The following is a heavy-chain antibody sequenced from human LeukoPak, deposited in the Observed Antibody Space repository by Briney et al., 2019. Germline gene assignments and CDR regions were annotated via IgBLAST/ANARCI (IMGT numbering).Heavy chain of an antibody. CDR3: TRGDDSGSYYGYFYYMDV. CDR2: IRSKANSYAT. J-gene: IGHJ6*03. V-gene: IGHV3-73*01. Sequence: GGSLRLSCAASGFTFSGSAMHWVRQASGKGLEWVGRIRSKANSYATAYAASVKGRFTISRDDSKNTAYLQMNSLKTEDTAVYYCTRGDDSGSYYGYFYYMDVWGKGTTATVSS. D-gene: IGHD1-26*01. CDR1: GFTFSGSA.